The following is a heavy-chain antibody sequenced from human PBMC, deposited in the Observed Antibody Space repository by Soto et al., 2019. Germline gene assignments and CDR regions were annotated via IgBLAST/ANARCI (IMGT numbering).Heavy chain of an antibody. V-gene: IGHV3-7*03. CDR3: ARDLYLTGYYGGMDV. J-gene: IGHJ6*02. CDR2: IRQDGSEK. D-gene: IGHD3-9*01. Sequence: GGSLRLSCAASGFTFSSYWMSWVRQTPGKGLEWVANIRQDGSEKYYVDSVKGRFTISRDNAKNSLYLQMNSLRAEDTAVYYCARDLYLTGYYGGMDVWGQGTTVTVSS. CDR1: GFTFSSYW.